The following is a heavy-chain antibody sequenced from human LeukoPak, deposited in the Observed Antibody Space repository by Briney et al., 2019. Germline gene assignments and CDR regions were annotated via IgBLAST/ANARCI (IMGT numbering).Heavy chain of an antibody. Sequence: PSETLSLTCAVYGGSFSGYYWSWIRQPPGKGLEWIGEINHSGSTNYNPSLKSRVTISVDTSKNQFSLKLSSVTAADTAVYYCARGSTNGVWRLPRSWFDPWGQGTLVTVSS. V-gene: IGHV4-34*01. CDR1: GGSFSGYY. D-gene: IGHD2-8*01. CDR3: ARGSTNGVWRLPRSWFDP. J-gene: IGHJ5*02. CDR2: INHSGST.